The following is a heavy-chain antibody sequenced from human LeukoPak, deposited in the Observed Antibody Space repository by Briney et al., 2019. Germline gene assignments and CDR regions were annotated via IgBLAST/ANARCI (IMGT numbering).Heavy chain of an antibody. CDR2: IIWNGRST. CDR3: ARDPESSSFDL. Sequence: LECVSGIIWNGRSTGYADSVKRRCTISRDNAKKSLYLEINSLRADDTAVYYCARDPESSSFDLWGRGALVTVSS. V-gene: IGHV3-20*03. D-gene: IGHD6-13*01. J-gene: IGHJ4*02.